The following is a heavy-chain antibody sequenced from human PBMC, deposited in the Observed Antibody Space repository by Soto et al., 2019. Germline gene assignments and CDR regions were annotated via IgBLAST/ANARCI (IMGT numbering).Heavy chain of an antibody. CDR1: GGTFSSYP. Sequence: GASVKVSCKASGGTFSSYPISWVRQAPGQGLEWMGRIIPVLGIANYAQRFQGRVTITADKSTSTAYMELSSLRSDDTAVYYCARVALYCSGGSCYSIGMDVWGQGTTVTVSS. CDR3: ARVALYCSGGSCYSIGMDV. V-gene: IGHV1-69*02. D-gene: IGHD2-15*01. CDR2: IIPVLGIA. J-gene: IGHJ6*02.